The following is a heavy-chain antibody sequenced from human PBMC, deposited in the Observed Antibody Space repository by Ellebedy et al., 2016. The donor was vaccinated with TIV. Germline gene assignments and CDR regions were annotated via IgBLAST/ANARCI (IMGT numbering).Heavy chain of an antibody. CDR1: GFTFSSYS. CDR3: ARDIEAFDY. CDR2: IKHDGSEK. V-gene: IGHV3-7*04. Sequence: GESLKISXAASGFTFSSYSMNWVRQAPGKGLEGVAYIKHDGSEKYYVDSVKGRFTISRDNAKNSLFLQMNSLRAEDTAVYYCARDIEAFDYWGQGTLVTVSS. J-gene: IGHJ4*02.